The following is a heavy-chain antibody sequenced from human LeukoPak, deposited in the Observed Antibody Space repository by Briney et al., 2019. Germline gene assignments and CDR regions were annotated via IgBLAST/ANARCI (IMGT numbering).Heavy chain of an antibody. J-gene: IGHJ5*02. CDR3: AKDLGDHYDFWSGNWFDP. CDR2: ISGSGGST. Sequence: GGSLRLSCTASGFSFDEYAMHWVRQAPGKGLEWVSAISGSGGSTYYADSVKGRFTISRDNSKNTLYLQMNSLRAEDTAVYYCAKDLGDHYDFWSGNWFDPWGQGTLVTVSS. D-gene: IGHD3-3*01. CDR1: GFSFDEYA. V-gene: IGHV3-23*01.